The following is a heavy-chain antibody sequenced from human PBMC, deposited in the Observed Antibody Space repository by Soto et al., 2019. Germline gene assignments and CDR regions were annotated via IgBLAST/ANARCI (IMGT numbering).Heavy chain of an antibody. CDR2: FIPIFGTA. CDR3: ARARPEYDFWSGYFQFDY. CDR1: GGTFSSYA. V-gene: IGHV1-69*13. Sequence: SVKVSCKASGGTFSSYAISWLRQAPGQGLAWMGEFIPIFGTANYAQKFQCRVTITADQSTRTAYRELSSLSSEETALYCCARARPEYDFWSGYFQFDYWGQGTLVTVSS. J-gene: IGHJ4*02. D-gene: IGHD3-3*01.